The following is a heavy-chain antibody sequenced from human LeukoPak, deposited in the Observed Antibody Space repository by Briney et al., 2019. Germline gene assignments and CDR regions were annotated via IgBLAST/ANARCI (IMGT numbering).Heavy chain of an antibody. CDR3: ARLIVGATTEFDY. CDR2: INHSGST. Sequence: SETLSLTCAVYGGSFSGYYWSWIRQPPGKGLEWIGEINHSGSTNYNPSLKSRVTISVDTSKNQFSLKLSSVTAADTAVYYCARLIVGATTEFDYWGQGTLVTVSS. CDR1: GGSFSGYY. D-gene: IGHD1-26*01. J-gene: IGHJ4*02. V-gene: IGHV4-34*01.